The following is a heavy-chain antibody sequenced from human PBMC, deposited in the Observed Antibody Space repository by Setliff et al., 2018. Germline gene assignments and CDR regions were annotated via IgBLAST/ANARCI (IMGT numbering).Heavy chain of an antibody. D-gene: IGHD6-13*01. CDR2: TIPMFGTT. Sequence: ASVKVSCKTSGYIFTNYYIHWVRQAPGQGLEWMGGTIPMFGTTNYARKFQGRVTIITDESTSTAYMQLSSLGSEDTAVYYCVRDRVLGSTWYELIASDFWGQGSLVTVSS. J-gene: IGHJ4*02. CDR1: GYIFTNYY. CDR3: VRDRVLGSTWYELIASDF. V-gene: IGHV1-69*05.